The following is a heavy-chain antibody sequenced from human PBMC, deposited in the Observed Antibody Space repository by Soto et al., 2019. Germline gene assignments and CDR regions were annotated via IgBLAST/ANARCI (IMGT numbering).Heavy chain of an antibody. Sequence: PSETLSLTCTVSGGSISSGGDYWSWIRQHPGKGLEWIGYIYYSGSTYYNPSLKSRVTISVDTSKNQFSLKLSSVTAADTAVYYCARVSPMVRGVHYYYYGMDVWGQGTTVTVSS. J-gene: IGHJ6*02. V-gene: IGHV4-30-4*08. D-gene: IGHD3-10*01. CDR3: ARVSPMVRGVHYYYYGMDV. CDR1: GGSISSGGDY. CDR2: IYYSGST.